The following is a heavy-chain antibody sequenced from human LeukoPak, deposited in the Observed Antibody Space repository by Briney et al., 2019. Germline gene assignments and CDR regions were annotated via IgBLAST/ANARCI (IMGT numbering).Heavy chain of an antibody. J-gene: IGHJ4*02. CDR1: GYTFTSYT. Sequence: ASVKVSCKASGYTFTSYTMHWVRQAPGQRLEWMGWINAGNGNTKYSQKFQGRVTITRDTSASTAYMELSSLRSEDTAVYYCARSYSSGYYPFGYWGQGTLVTVSS. CDR3: ARSYSSGYYPFGY. CDR2: INAGNGNT. V-gene: IGHV1-3*01. D-gene: IGHD3-22*01.